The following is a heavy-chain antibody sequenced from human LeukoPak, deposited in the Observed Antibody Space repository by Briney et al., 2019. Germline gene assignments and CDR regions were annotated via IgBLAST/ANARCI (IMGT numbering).Heavy chain of an antibody. J-gene: IGHJ4*02. CDR1: GGSISSSSYY. Sequence: SETLSLTCTVSGGSISSSSYYWGWIRRPPGKGLEWIGSIYYSGSTYYNPSLKSRVTISVDTSKNQFSLKLSSVTAADTAVYYCARGDGGNSVDYWGQGTLVTVSS. CDR2: IYYSGST. CDR3: ARGDGGNSVDY. V-gene: IGHV4-39*07. D-gene: IGHD4-23*01.